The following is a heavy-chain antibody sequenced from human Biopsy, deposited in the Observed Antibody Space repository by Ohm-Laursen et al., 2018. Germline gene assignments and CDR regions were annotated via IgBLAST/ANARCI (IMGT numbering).Heavy chain of an antibody. D-gene: IGHD3-22*01. CDR3: ARDRGYYSDRTVPGYFDL. CDR2: VYYTGST. CDR1: GDSISSYY. J-gene: IGHJ2*01. Sequence: TLSLTCPVSGDSISSYYWSWIRQPPGKGLEWIGYVYYTGSTDYNPSLESRVTISVDTSKNHFYLRLRSVTPTDTAIYYCARDRGYYSDRTVPGYFDLWGRGTLVTVSS. V-gene: IGHV4-59*01.